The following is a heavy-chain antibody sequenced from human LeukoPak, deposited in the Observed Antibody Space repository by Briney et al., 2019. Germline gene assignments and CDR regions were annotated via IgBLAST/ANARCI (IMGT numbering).Heavy chain of an antibody. CDR1: GFTFDDYG. D-gene: IGHD3-22*01. V-gene: IGHV3-20*04. CDR3: ARVGYYYDSSGYYLD. Sequence: GSLRLSCAASGFTFDDYGMSWVRQAPGKGLEWVSGINWNGGSTGYADSVKGRFTISRDNAKNSLYLQMNSLRAEDTALYYCARVGYYYDSSGYYLDWGQGTLVTVSS. CDR2: INWNGGST. J-gene: IGHJ4*02.